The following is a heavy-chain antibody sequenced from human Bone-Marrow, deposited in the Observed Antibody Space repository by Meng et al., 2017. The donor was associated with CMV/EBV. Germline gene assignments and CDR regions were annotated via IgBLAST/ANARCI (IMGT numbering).Heavy chain of an antibody. J-gene: IGHJ3*02. CDR3: ARVEMATHTFDI. V-gene: IGHV3-13*01. Sequence: GGSLRLSCAASGFTFSSYDMHWVRQATGKGLEWVSAIGTAGDTYYPGSVKGRFTISRENAKNSLYLQMNSLRAEDTAVYYCARVEMATHTFDIWGQGTMVTVSS. CDR2: IGTAGDT. D-gene: IGHD5-24*01. CDR1: GFTFSSYD.